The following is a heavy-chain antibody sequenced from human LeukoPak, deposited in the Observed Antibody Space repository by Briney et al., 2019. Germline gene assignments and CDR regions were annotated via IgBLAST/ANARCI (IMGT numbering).Heavy chain of an antibody. CDR3: TRLDEILTGYDS. V-gene: IGHV3-73*01. D-gene: IGHD3-9*01. Sequence: PGGSLRLSCVASGFTFSGSAVHWVRQASGKGLEWVGRIRSKAKSYATAYAASVKDRFTISRDDSKNTAYLQMNSLKTEDTAVYYCTRLDEILTGYDSWGQGTQVTVSS. CDR1: GFTFSGSA. CDR2: IRSKAKSYAT. J-gene: IGHJ4*02.